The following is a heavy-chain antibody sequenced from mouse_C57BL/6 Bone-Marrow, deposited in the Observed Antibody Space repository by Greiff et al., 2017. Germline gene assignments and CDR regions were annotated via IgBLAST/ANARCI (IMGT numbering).Heavy chain of an antibody. D-gene: IGHD1-2*01. Sequence: QVQLQQSGAELARPGASVKLSCKASGYTFTSYGISWVKQRTGQGLEWIGEIYPRSGNTYYNEKFKGKATLTAVKSSSTAYMELRSLTSEDSAVYFCARRLRRWYYFDYWGQGTTLTVSS. V-gene: IGHV1-81*01. CDR2: IYPRSGNT. J-gene: IGHJ2*01. CDR3: ARRLRRWYYFDY. CDR1: GYTFTSYG.